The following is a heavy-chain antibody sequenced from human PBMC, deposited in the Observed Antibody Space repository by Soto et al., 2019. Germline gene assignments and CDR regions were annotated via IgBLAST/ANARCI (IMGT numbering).Heavy chain of an antibody. Sequence: SETLSLTCTVSGGSISSGDYYWSWIRQPPGKGLEWIGYIYHSGTTNHNPSLESRVTMSVDTSKNQFSLKLSSVAAADTAVYYCARHTDIVSSTAYNWGQGILVTVS. V-gene: IGHV4-61*08. D-gene: IGHD5-12*01. CDR2: IYHSGTT. CDR1: GGSISSGDYY. J-gene: IGHJ4*02. CDR3: ARHTDIVSSTAYN.